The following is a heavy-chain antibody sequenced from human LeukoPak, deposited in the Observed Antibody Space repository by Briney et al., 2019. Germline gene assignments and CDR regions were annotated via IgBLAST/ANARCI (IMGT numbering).Heavy chain of an antibody. J-gene: IGHJ4*02. CDR3: ARAHYYHSNPHYYFDY. V-gene: IGHV4-34*01. CDR2: INHSGST. CDR1: GGSFSDYY. D-gene: IGHD1-26*01. Sequence: SETLSLTCAVYGGSFSDYYWSWIRQPPGKGLEWIGEINHSGSTNYNPSPKSRVTISVDTSKNQFSLKLSSVTAADTAVYYCARAHYYHSNPHYYFDYWGQGTLVTVSS.